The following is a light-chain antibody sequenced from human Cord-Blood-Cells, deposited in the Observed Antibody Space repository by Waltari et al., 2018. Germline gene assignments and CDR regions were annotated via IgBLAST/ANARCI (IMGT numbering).Light chain of an antibody. CDR3: QQYDNLPR. V-gene: IGKV1-33*01. J-gene: IGKJ3*01. Sequence: DIQMTQSPSSLSASVGDRVTITCQASQDISNYLNWYQQKPGKDPKLLIYDASKLETGVRSRFSGSGSGTDFTFTISSLQPEDIATYYCQQYDNLPRFGPGTKVDIK. CDR1: QDISNY. CDR2: DAS.